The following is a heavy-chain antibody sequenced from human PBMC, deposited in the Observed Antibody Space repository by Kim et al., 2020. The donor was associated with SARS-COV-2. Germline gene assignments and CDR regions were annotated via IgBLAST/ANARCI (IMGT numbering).Heavy chain of an antibody. D-gene: IGHD3-10*01. CDR1: GGSISSYY. Sequence: SETLSLTCTVSGGSISSYYWSWIRQPPGKGLEWIGYIYYSGSTNYNPSLKSRVTISVDTSKNQFSLKLSSVTAADTAVYYCARVASMVRGVSYGFDPWGQGTLVTVSS. CDR2: IYYSGST. J-gene: IGHJ5*02. V-gene: IGHV4-59*01. CDR3: ARVASMVRGVSYGFDP.